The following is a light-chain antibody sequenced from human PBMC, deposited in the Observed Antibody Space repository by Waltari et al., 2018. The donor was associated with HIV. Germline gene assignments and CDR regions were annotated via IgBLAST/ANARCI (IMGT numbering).Light chain of an antibody. CDR1: SSNIGAGYD. Sequence: QSVLTQPPSVSGAPGQRVTISCTGGSSNIGAGYDVHWYQQVPGTAPKLLIYGNTNRPSCVPDRFSGSKSGTSASLAITGLQAEDEADYYCQSYYSSLSGSRVFGAGTKVTVL. V-gene: IGLV1-40*01. CDR2: GNT. CDR3: QSYYSSLSGSRV. J-gene: IGLJ1*01.